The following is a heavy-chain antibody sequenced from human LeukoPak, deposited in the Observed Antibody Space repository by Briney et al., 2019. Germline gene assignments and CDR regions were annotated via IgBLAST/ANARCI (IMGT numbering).Heavy chain of an antibody. V-gene: IGHV4-39*01. Sequence: PSETLSLTCNVSGGSVSSSFYSWGWIRQPPGKGLEWTGSMYYSGSAHYNLSLKSRVTMSVDTSKNQFSLKLSSVTAADTATYFCASATTYSIDDWGQGTPVTVSS. D-gene: IGHD5-12*01. CDR3: ASATTYSIDD. CDR2: MYYSGSA. J-gene: IGHJ4*01. CDR1: GGSVSSSFYS.